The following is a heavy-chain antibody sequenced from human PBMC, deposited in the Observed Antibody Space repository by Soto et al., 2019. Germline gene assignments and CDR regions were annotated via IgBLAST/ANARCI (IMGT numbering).Heavy chain of an antibody. CDR1: GFTFSDYY. CDR3: ARGAADSYYYYGMDV. Sequence: QVQLVESGVGLVKPGGSLRLSCAASGFTFSDYYMSWIRQAPGKGLEWVSYISSSSSYTNYADSVKGRFTISRDNAKNSLYLQMNSLRAEDTAVYYCARGAADSYYYYGMDVWGQGTTVTVSS. J-gene: IGHJ6*02. CDR2: ISSSSSYT. D-gene: IGHD2-15*01. V-gene: IGHV3-11*05.